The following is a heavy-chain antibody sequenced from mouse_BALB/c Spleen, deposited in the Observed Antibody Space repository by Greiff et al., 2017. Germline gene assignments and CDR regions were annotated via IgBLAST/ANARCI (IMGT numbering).Heavy chain of an antibody. J-gene: IGHJ2*01. Sequence: QVQLQQSGAELMKPGASVKISCKATGYTFSSYWIEWVKQRPGHGLEWIGEILPGSGSTNYNEKFKGKATFTADTSSNTAYMQLSSLTSEDSAVYYCARSGIYYYGSSYADYWGQGTTLTVSS. CDR3: ARSGIYYYGSSYADY. D-gene: IGHD1-1*01. CDR2: ILPGSGST. CDR1: GYTFSSYW. V-gene: IGHV1-9*01.